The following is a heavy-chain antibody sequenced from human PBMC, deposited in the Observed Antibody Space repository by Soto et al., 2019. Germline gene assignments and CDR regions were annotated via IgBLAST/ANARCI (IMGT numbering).Heavy chain of an antibody. CDR1: GYSFTSYW. J-gene: IGHJ6*02. V-gene: IGHV5-10-1*01. CDR3: ARHTGITGTTWDYYYYGMDV. Sequence: GESLKISCKGSGYSFTSYWISWVRQMPGKGLEWMGRIDPSDSYTNYSPSFQGHVTISADKSISTAYLQWSSLEASDTAMYYCARHTGITGTTWDYYYYGMDVWGQGTTVTVSS. CDR2: IDPSDSYT. D-gene: IGHD1-7*01.